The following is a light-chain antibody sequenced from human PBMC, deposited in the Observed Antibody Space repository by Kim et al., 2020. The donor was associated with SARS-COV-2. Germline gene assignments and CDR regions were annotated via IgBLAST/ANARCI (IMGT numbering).Light chain of an antibody. J-gene: IGKJ1*01. V-gene: IGKV3-20*01. CDR3: QQYGRSQRT. Sequence: EIVLTQSPGTLSLSPGERATLSCRASQSVSAGYLAWYQHRPGQAPRLLIYGVSSRATGIPDRFSGSGSGSGTDFTLTISRLEPEDFAVYDCQQYGRSQRTFGQGTKVDIK. CDR1: QSVSAGY. CDR2: GVS.